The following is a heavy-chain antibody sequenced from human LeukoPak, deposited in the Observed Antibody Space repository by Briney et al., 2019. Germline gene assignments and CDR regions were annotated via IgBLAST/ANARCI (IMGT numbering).Heavy chain of an antibody. CDR2: INHGGST. V-gene: IGHV4-34*01. CDR3: VRDSNWNYVLGS. J-gene: IGHJ5*02. CDR1: GGSFSGYY. D-gene: IGHD1-7*01. Sequence: KPAETLSLTCAVYGGSFSGYYWSWIRQPPGKGLEWIGEINHGGSTNYNPSLKSRVTISVDTSKNQFSLKLSSVTAADTAVYYCVRDSNWNYVLGSWGQGTLVTVSS.